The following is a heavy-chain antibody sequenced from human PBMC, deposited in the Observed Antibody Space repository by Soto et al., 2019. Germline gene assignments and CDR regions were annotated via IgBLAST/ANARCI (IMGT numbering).Heavy chain of an antibody. D-gene: IGHD4-4*01. CDR1: GYSFTSYW. V-gene: IGHV5-10-1*01. CDR3: ARLGHDYSNSGMDV. Sequence: GESLKISCKGSGYSFTSYWISWVRQMPGKGLEYMGKIDPAESDSNYSPSFQGHVTISVDKSISTAYLQWSSLKASDTATYYCARLGHDYSNSGMDVWGQGTTVTVSS. CDR2: IDPAESDS. J-gene: IGHJ6*02.